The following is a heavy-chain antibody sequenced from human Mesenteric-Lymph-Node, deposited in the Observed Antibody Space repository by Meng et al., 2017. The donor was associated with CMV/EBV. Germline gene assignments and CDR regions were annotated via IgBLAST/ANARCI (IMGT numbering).Heavy chain of an antibody. D-gene: IGHD2-15*01. CDR1: GFAFSTYG. CDR2: IYSGGRNA. CDR3: TASGYCRSSSCDG. Sequence: GESLKISCVASGFAFSTYGMSWVRQGPGKGLEWVAVIYSGGRNAYYADSVKGRFTISRDDSKNTVYLQMKSLRVEDTAVYYCTASGYCRSSSCDGWGQGTLVTVSS. J-gene: IGHJ4*02. V-gene: IGHV3-23*03.